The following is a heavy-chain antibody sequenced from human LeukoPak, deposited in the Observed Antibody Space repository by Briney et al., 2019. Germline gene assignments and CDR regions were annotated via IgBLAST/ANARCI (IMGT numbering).Heavy chain of an antibody. CDR1: GFTVSSNY. D-gene: IGHD1-26*01. CDR3: ARSPPIVGATDDY. CDR2: IYSGGST. V-gene: IGHV3-53*01. J-gene: IGHJ4*02. Sequence: GGSLRLSCAASGFTVSSNYMSWVRQAPGKGLEWVSVIYSGGSTYYADPVKGRFTISRDTSKNTVYLQMNSLRDEDTAVYYCARSPPIVGATDDYWGQGTLVTVSS.